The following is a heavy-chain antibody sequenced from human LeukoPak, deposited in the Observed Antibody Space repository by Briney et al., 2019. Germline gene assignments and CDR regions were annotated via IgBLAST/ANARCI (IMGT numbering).Heavy chain of an antibody. CDR1: GFTFSSYG. D-gene: IGHD7-27*01. Sequence: PGGSLRLSCAASGFTFSSYGMHWVRQAPGKGLEWMAVISYDGSNKYYADSVKGRFTISRDNSKNTLYLQINSLRAEDTAVYYCAREPWGKYYFDYWGQGTLVTVSS. CDR2: ISYDGSNK. CDR3: AREPWGKYYFDY. V-gene: IGHV3-30*03. J-gene: IGHJ4*02.